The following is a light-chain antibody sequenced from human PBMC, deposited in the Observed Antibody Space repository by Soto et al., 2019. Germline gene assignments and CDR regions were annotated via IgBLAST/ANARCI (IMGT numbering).Light chain of an antibody. Sequence: DIQMIQSPSSLSASVGDRVTITCRASQSISSYLNWYQQKPGKVPKLLIYAASSLQGGVPSRFSGSGSGTDFTLTISSLQPEDFATYYCQQSFSAPWTFGQGTKVEIK. CDR1: QSISSY. CDR2: AAS. V-gene: IGKV1-39*01. CDR3: QQSFSAPWT. J-gene: IGKJ1*01.